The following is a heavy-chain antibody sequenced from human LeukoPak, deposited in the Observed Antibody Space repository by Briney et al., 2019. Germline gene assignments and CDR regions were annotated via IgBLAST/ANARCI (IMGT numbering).Heavy chain of an antibody. D-gene: IGHD4-23*01. CDR3: ARDLYGGNFAFDY. V-gene: IGHV3-30-3*01. J-gene: IGHJ4*02. Sequence: GGSLRLSCAASGFTFSSYAMHWVRQAPGKGLEWVAVISYDGSNKYYADSVKGRFTISRDNSKNTLYLQMNSLRAEDTAVYYCARDLYGGNFAFDYWGQGTLVTVSS. CDR1: GFTFSSYA. CDR2: ISYDGSNK.